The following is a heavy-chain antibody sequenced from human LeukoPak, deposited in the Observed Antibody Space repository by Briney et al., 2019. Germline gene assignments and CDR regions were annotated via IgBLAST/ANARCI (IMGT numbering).Heavy chain of an antibody. J-gene: IGHJ5*02. V-gene: IGHV4-59*01. CDR1: GGSISSYY. CDR2: IYYSGST. CDR3: ARAAPELGTPFDP. D-gene: IGHD7-27*01. Sequence: PSETLSLTCTVSGGSISSYYWSWLRQPPGKGLEWLGYIYYSGSTNYNPALKSRVTISVDTSKSQFSLKLSSVTAADTAVYYCARAAPELGTPFDPWGQGTLVTVSS.